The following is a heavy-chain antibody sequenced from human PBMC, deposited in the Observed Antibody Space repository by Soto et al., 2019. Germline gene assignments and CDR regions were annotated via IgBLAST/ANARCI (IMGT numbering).Heavy chain of an antibody. D-gene: IGHD3-10*01. CDR2: IKSDESTT. CDR3: ARGARNYYYFDY. J-gene: IGHJ4*02. Sequence: EVQLVESGGGLVQPGGSLRLSCAASGFIFSDYWIHWVRQAPGKGLVWVSRIKSDESTTNYADSVWGRLTISRDNAKNTVYLQMNSLRAEDTAVYYCARGARNYYYFDYWGQGTLVTVPS. CDR1: GFIFSDYW. V-gene: IGHV3-74*01.